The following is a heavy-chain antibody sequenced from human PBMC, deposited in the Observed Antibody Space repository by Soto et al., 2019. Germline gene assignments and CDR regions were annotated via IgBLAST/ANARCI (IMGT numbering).Heavy chain of an antibody. D-gene: IGHD4-17*01. Sequence: ELQLVESGGGLVKPGGSLRLSCAAAGFTFSSYSMNWVRQAPGKGLEWVSSMSSSSSYIFYADSVKGRFTISRDNAENSLYLQMNSLRAEDTAMYYCAREGYRDHGDLDYWGQGTLVTVSS. J-gene: IGHJ4*02. CDR1: GFTFSSYS. CDR2: MSSSSSYI. CDR3: AREGYRDHGDLDY. V-gene: IGHV3-21*01.